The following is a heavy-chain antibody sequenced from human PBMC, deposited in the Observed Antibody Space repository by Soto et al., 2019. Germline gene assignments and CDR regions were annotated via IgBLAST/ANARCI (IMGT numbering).Heavy chain of an antibody. CDR1: GGSISSYY. V-gene: IGHV4-59*01. J-gene: IGHJ5*02. D-gene: IGHD3-10*01. CDR2: IYYSGST. Sequence: SETLSLTCTVSGGSISSYYWSWIRQPPGKGLEWIGYIYYSGSTNYNPSLKSRVTISVDTSKNQFSLKLSSVTAADTAVYYCAGVITMVRGVIIGWFDPWGQGTLVTVSS. CDR3: AGVITMVRGVIIGWFDP.